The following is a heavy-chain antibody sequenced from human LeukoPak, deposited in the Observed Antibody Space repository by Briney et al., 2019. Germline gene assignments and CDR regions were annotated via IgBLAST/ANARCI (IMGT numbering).Heavy chain of an antibody. CDR1: GGSISSYY. CDR3: ARQGGGFWYFDL. V-gene: IGHV4-59*08. J-gene: IGHJ2*01. D-gene: IGHD6-25*01. CDR2: IYYSGST. Sequence: SETLSLTCTVSGGSISSYYWSWIRQPPGKGLEWIGYIYYSGSTNYNPSLKSRVTISADTSKNQLSLKLSSVTAADTAVYYCARQGGGFWYFDLWGRGTLVTVSS.